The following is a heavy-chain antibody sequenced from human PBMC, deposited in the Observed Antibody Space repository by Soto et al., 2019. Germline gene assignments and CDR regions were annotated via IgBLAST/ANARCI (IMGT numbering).Heavy chain of an antibody. CDR3: ARDPTRYRSSSQAAFDI. Sequence: GGSLRLSCAASGFTFSSYAMHWVRQAPGKGLEWVAVISYDGSNKYYADSVKGRFTISRDNSKNTLYLQMNSLRAEDTAVYYCARDPTRYRSSSQAAFDIRGQGTMVTV. J-gene: IGHJ3*02. V-gene: IGHV3-30-3*01. D-gene: IGHD6-6*01. CDR1: GFTFSSYA. CDR2: ISYDGSNK.